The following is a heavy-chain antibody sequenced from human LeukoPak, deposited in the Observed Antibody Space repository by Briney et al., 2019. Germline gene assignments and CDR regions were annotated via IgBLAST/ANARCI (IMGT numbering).Heavy chain of an antibody. D-gene: IGHD6-13*01. Sequence: GGSLRLSCAASGFTVSSYGMTRVRQAPGKGLEWVSAFSATDGSEQYAESVKGRFTISRDNSKNSLYLQMNSLRDEDTALYYCAKARIAAAGTGAFDVWGQGTMVTVSS. CDR3: AKARIAAAGTGAFDV. V-gene: IGHV3-23*01. CDR2: FSATDGSE. J-gene: IGHJ3*01. CDR1: GFTVSSYG.